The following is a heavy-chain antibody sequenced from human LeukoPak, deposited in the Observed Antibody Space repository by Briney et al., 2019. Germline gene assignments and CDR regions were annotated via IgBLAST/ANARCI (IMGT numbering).Heavy chain of an antibody. CDR1: GGSFSGYY. CDR2: INHSGST. V-gene: IGHV4-34*01. J-gene: IGHJ6*03. Sequence: SETLSLTCAVYGGSFSGYYWNWIRQPPGKGLEWIGEINHSGSTNYNPSLKSRVTISVDTSKYQFSLKLNSVTAADTAVYYCATRPTPPYYYYYMDVWGKGTTVTVSS. CDR3: ATRPTPPYYYYYMDV. D-gene: IGHD4-23*01.